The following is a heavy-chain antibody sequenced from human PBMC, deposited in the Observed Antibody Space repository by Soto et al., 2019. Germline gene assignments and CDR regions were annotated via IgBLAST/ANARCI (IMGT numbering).Heavy chain of an antibody. D-gene: IGHD1-1*01. CDR3: ATGSFTSTGGRIGYHYNAMDV. Sequence: QVQLVQSGAEVKKPGSSLKVSCKASGGTFTNYAFSWVRQAPGQGPEWMGGIIPIFGTPDYAQKFQGRVTITADESTTTAYMELSSLTSEDTAVYYCATGSFTSTGGRIGYHYNAMDVWGQGTTVTVSS. CDR1: GGTFTNYA. J-gene: IGHJ6*02. V-gene: IGHV1-69*12. CDR2: IIPIFGTP.